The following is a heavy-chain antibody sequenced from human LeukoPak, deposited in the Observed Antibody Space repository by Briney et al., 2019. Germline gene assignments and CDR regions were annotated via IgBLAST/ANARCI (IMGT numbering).Heavy chain of an antibody. V-gene: IGHV3-21*01. CDR1: GFTFSIYS. CDR2: ISSSSNYI. Sequence: GGSLRLSCAASGFTFSIYSMNWVRQAPGKGLEWVSCISSSSNYIYYADSVKGRFTISRDNAKNSLYLQMSSLRAEDTAVYYCARDRGSQLKAFDIWGQGTMVTVSS. CDR3: ARDRGSQLKAFDI. J-gene: IGHJ3*02. D-gene: IGHD5-18*01.